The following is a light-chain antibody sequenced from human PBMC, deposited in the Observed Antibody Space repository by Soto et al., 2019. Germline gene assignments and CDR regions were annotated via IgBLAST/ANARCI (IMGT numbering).Light chain of an antibody. J-gene: IGKJ5*01. CDR3: QQSYSTPVT. CDR2: AAS. Sequence: IQMTHSPSSLSASVADIVTITFRASQSISSYLNWYQQKPGKAPKLLIYAASSLQSGVPSRFSGSGSGTDFTLTISSLQPEDFATYYCQQSYSTPVTFGQGTRLEIK. CDR1: QSISSY. V-gene: IGKV1-39*01.